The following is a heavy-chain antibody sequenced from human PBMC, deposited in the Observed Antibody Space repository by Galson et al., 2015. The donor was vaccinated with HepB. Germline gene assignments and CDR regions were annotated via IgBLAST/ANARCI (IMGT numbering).Heavy chain of an antibody. J-gene: IGHJ4*03. CDR1: GYTFISYG. Sequence: SVKVSCKASGYTFISYGISWVRQAPGQGLEWMGWISAYNGNTNYAQELQGRVTMTTDTSTSTAYMELRSLRSDDTAVYYCARRVTASKTFDYWGKGTTVTVSS. CDR3: ARRVTASKTFDY. CDR2: ISAYNGNT. D-gene: IGHD2-21*02. V-gene: IGHV1-18*04.